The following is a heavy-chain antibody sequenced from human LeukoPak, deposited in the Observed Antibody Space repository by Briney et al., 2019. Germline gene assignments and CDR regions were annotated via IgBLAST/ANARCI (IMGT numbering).Heavy chain of an antibody. J-gene: IGHJ4*02. V-gene: IGHV4-59*01. CDR1: GGSISGYY. Sequence: SETLSLTCTVSGGSISGYYWSWLRQPPGKGLEWLGYIYYTGTTDYSPSLKSRVTLSVDTSKNQFSLKLTSVTAADTAVYCCARGSLTVAGYFDHWGQGNLATVSS. CDR3: ARGSLTVAGYFDH. D-gene: IGHD6-19*01. CDR2: IYYTGTT.